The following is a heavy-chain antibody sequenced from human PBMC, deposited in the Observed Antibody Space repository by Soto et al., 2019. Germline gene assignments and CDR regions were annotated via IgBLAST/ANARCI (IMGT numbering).Heavy chain of an antibody. V-gene: IGHV5-51*01. CDR2: IYPGDSDT. Sequence: GESLKISCKGSGYSFTIYWIGWVRQMPGKGLEWMGIIYPGDSDTRYSPSFQGQVTISADKSISTAYLQWSSLKASDTAMYYCARHGVXCSGGRCPNNYYYGMDVWGQGTTVTVSS. CDR3: ARHGVXCSGGRCPNNYYYGMDV. D-gene: IGHD2-15*01. CDR1: GYSFTIYW. J-gene: IGHJ6*02.